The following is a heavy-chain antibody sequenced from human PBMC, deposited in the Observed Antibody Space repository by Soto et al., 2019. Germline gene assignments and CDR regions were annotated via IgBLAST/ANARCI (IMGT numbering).Heavy chain of an antibody. V-gene: IGHV3-72*01. J-gene: IGHJ6*03. CDR2: TRNKANSYTT. D-gene: IGHD3-3*01. CDR3: ARDSGDFCSGPYGYYYYMDV. CDR1: GFTFSDNY. Sequence: EGYLRLSCAASGFTFSDNYMDGGRQAPGKGQEWVGRTRNKANSYTTEYAASVKGRFTISRDDSKNSLYLQMNSLKTEDTAVYYCARDSGDFCSGPYGYYYYMDVWGKGTTVTVSS.